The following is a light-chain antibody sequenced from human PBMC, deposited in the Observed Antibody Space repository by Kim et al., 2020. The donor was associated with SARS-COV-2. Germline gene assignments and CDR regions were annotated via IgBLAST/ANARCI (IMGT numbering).Light chain of an antibody. CDR2: SNN. Sequence: GQRVTISCSGSSSNVGSNAVNWYLQLPGTAPKLLIYSNNQRLSGVPDRFSGSKSGTSASLAISGLQSEDEADYYCAAWDDSLNGPVFGGGTQLTV. J-gene: IGLJ2*01. V-gene: IGLV1-44*01. CDR3: AAWDDSLNGPV. CDR1: SSNVGSNA.